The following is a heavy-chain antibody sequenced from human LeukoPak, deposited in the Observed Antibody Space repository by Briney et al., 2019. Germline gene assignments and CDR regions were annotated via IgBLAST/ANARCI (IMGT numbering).Heavy chain of an antibody. V-gene: IGHV3-21*01. CDR3: ARCYGSGSYPPRHAFDI. CDR1: GFTFSSYS. J-gene: IGHJ3*02. Sequence: GGSLRLSCAASGFTFSSYSMNWVRQAPGKGLEWVSSISSSSSYIYYADSVKGRFTISRDNAKNSLYLQMNSLRAEDTAVYYRARCYGSGSYPPRHAFDIWGQGTMVTVSS. CDR2: ISSSSSYI. D-gene: IGHD3-10*01.